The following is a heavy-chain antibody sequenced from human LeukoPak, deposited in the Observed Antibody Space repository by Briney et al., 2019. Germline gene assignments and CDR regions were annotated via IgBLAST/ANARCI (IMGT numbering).Heavy chain of an antibody. CDR1: GYSISSGYY. V-gene: IGHV4-38-2*01. Sequence: SETLSLTCAVSGYSISSGYYWGWIRQPPGKGLEWIGSIYHSGSTYYNPSLKSRVTISVDTSKNQFSLKLSSVTAADTAVYYCASCSSTRTPAFDIWGQGTMVTVSS. D-gene: IGHD2-2*01. CDR2: IYHSGST. J-gene: IGHJ3*02. CDR3: ASCSSTRTPAFDI.